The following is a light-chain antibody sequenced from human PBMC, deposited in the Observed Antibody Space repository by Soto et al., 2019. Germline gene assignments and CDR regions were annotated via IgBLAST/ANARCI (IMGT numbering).Light chain of an antibody. CDR3: SSYTSSSTLV. V-gene: IGLV2-14*01. CDR1: NSDIGAYDF. CDR2: EVS. Sequence: QSVLTQPASVSGSPGQSITISCTGTNSDIGAYDFVSWYQQHPGKAPKLIIYEVSDRPSGISNRFSGSKSGNTASLTISGLQGEDEADYYCSSYTSSSTLVFGTGTKLTVL. J-gene: IGLJ1*01.